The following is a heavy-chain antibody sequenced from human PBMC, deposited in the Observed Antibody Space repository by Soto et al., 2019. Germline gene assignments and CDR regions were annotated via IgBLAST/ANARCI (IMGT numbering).Heavy chain of an antibody. CDR1: GGSFSDYY. J-gene: IGHJ6*03. V-gene: IGHV4-34*01. CDR2: INHSGST. CDR3: ASGGTGHMDV. Sequence: SETLSLTCAVYGGSFSDYYWSWIRQPPGKGLEWIGEINHSGSTNHNPSLKSRVTISVDTPKNQFSLKLSSVTAADTAVYYCASGGTGHMDVWGKGITVTVSS.